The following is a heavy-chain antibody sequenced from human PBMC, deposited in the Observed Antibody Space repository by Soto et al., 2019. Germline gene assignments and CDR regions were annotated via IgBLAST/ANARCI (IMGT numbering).Heavy chain of an antibody. V-gene: IGHV4-30-4*01. CDR1: GVSIGSGDYY. D-gene: IGHD1-26*01. CDR3: ASQGRSVLTD. Sequence: QVQLQESGPGLVKPSQTLSLTCSVSGVSIGSGDYYWSWIRQSPGKGLEWIGYIFDSGSTNYNPSLQGRVTISLDTSKNHFSLKLTSVTATDTAVYYCASQGRSVLTDWGQGTLVTVSS. J-gene: IGHJ4*02. CDR2: IFDSGST.